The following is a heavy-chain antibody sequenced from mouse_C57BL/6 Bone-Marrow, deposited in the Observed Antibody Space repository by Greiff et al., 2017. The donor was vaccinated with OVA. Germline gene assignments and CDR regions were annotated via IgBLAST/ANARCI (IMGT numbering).Heavy chain of an antibody. CDR2: IYPGDGDT. CDR1: GYAFSSSW. Sequence: VKLVESGPELVKPGASVKISCKASGYAFSSSWMNWVKQRPGKGLEWIGRIYPGDGDTNYNGKFKGKATLTADKSSSTAYMQLSSLTSEDSAVYFCAFYDLNWYFDVWGTGTTVTVSS. J-gene: IGHJ1*03. V-gene: IGHV1-82*01. D-gene: IGHD2-3*01. CDR3: AFYDLNWYFDV.